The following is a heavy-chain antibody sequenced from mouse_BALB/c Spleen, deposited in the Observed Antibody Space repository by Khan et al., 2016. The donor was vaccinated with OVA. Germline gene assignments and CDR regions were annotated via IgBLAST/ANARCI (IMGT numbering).Heavy chain of an antibody. J-gene: IGHJ4*01. CDR2: INTHSGVP. CDR3: ARGGAAFYRNDGGAMDA. D-gene: IGHD2-14*01. Sequence: QIQLVQSGPELKKPGETVRISCKASGYTFTTAGMQWVQKMPGKGLKWIGWINTHSGVPKYAEDFKGRFVFSLETSASTAYLQITNLKNEDTATYFCARGGAAFYRNDGGAMDAWGQGTSVT. CDR1: GYTFTTAG. V-gene: IGHV9-4*02.